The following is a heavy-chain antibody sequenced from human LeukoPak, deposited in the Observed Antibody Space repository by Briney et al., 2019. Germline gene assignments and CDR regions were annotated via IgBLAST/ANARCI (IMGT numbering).Heavy chain of an antibody. D-gene: IGHD4-17*01. CDR1: GGSISSYY. CDR2: IYYSGST. Sequence: SETLSLTCTVSGGSISSYYWSWIRQPPGKGLEWIGYIYYSGSTNYNPSLKSRVTLSVDTSKNQFSLKLSSVTAADTAVYYCARALGVTTFDPWGQGTLVTVSS. CDR3: ARALGVTTFDP. J-gene: IGHJ5*02. V-gene: IGHV4-59*01.